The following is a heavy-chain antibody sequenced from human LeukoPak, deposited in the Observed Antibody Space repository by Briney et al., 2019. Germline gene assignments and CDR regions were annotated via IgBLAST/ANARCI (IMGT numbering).Heavy chain of an antibody. Sequence: ASVKVSCKASGYTFIDSYMHWVRQAPGQGLEWMGCINRNSGGTNYAQKFQGRVTMTRDTSISTAYMELSTLRSDDTAVYFCARGYDNTNLNYWGQGTLVTVSS. D-gene: IGHD3-22*01. CDR1: GYTFIDSY. J-gene: IGHJ4*02. CDR2: INRNSGGT. V-gene: IGHV1-2*02. CDR3: ARGYDNTNLNY.